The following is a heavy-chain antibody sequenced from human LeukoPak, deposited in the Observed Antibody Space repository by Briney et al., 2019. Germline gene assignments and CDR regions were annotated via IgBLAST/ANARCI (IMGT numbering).Heavy chain of an antibody. V-gene: IGHV3-21*01. D-gene: IGHD5-12*01. CDR1: GFTFSSYS. CDR3: AMGRGYSGYQPFDY. CDR2: ISSSSSYK. Sequence: GGALRLSCAASGFTFSSYSMNWVGQAPGKGVEGVSSISSSSSYKYYADSVRGGFTISRDNAKNSLYLQMTTLRAEDTAVYYCAMGRGYSGYQPFDYWGQGTLVAVSS. J-gene: IGHJ4*02.